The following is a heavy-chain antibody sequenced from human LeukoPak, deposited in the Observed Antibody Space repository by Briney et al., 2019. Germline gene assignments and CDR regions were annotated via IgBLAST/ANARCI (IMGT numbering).Heavy chain of an antibody. J-gene: IGHJ4*02. V-gene: IGHV3-66*01. CDR3: ARDSGSSWYFDYFDY. CDR1: GFTVSSNY. D-gene: IGHD6-13*01. CDR2: IYSGGST. Sequence: GGSLRLSCAASGFTVSSNYMSWVRQAPGKGLEWVSVIYSGGSTYYADSVKGRFTISRDNSKNTLYLQMNSLRAEDTAVYYCARDSGSSWYFDYFDYWGQGTLVTVSS.